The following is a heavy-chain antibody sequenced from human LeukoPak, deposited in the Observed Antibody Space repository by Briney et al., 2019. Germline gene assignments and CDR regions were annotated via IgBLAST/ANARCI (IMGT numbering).Heavy chain of an antibody. D-gene: IGHD3-22*01. V-gene: IGHV3-74*01. Sequence: TGGSLRLSCAASGFTLSRYWMHWVRQAPGKGLVWVSRINSDGSNTNYADSVRGRFTISRDNAKNTLYLQMNSLRAEDTAVYYCARGSNYDSSGPDYWGQGTLVTVSS. CDR2: INSDGSNT. CDR1: GFTLSRYW. CDR3: ARGSNYDSSGPDY. J-gene: IGHJ4*02.